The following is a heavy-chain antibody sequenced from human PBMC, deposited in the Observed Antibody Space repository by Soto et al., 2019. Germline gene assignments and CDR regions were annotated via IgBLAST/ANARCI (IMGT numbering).Heavy chain of an antibody. J-gene: IGHJ6*02. CDR1: VGSIGRSGSF. D-gene: IGHD1-7*01. CDR2: IYYSGST. CDR3: ARDHCLTGITGGMDV. Sequence: SETPPVTSTVSVGSIGRSGSFWGWILKHREKGLEWIGYIYYSGSTYYTPSLESRVTISVDTSKNPFSLKLSSVTAADTAVYYWARDHCLTGITGGMDVWGQGITVTV. V-gene: IGHV4-31*03.